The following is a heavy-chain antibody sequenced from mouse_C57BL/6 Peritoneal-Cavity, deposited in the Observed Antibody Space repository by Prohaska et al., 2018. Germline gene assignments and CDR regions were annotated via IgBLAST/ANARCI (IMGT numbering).Heavy chain of an antibody. CDR3: ALIYYDYDGYAMDY. V-gene: IGHV1-36*01. D-gene: IGHD2-4*01. CDR2: GT. J-gene: IGHJ4*01. Sequence: GTSYNQKFKGKSTLTLDTSSSTAYMELNRLTSEDSAVYYCALIYYDYDGYAMDYWGQGTSVTVSS.